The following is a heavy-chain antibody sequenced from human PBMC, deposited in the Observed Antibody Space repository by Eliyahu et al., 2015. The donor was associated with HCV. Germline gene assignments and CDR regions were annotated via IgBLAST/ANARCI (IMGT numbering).Heavy chain of an antibody. J-gene: IGHJ4*02. V-gene: IGHV3-7*01. CDR1: GFTFSRHW. CDR3: ARDHEYASDY. Sequence: DVQLVESGGGSVQPGGSLRLSCAASGFTFSRHWMSWIRQAPGKGLEWVANIKEDGNEKYYVDSVKGRFTISRDNAKNSLYLQMNSLRAEDTAVYYCARDHEYASDYWGQGTLVTVSS. D-gene: IGHD2/OR15-2a*01. CDR2: IKEDGNEK.